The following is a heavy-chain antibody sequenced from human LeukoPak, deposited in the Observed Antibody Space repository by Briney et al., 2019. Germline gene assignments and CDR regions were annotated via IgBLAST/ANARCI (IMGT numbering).Heavy chain of an antibody. CDR3: ARDLVDTAMVH. V-gene: IGHV4-59*01. CDR1: GGSISSYY. D-gene: IGHD5-18*01. Sequence: SETLSLTCTVSGGSISSYYWSWIRQPPGKGLEWIGYIYYSGSTNYNPSLKSRVTISVDTSKNQFSLKLSSVTAADTAVYYCARDLVDTAMVHWGQGTLVTVSS. CDR2: IYYSGST. J-gene: IGHJ4*02.